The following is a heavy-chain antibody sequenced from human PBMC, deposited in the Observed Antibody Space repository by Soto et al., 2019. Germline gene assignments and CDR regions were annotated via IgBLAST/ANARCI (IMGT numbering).Heavy chain of an antibody. V-gene: IGHV3-23*01. Sequence: EVQLLESGGGLVQPGGSLRLSCEASGFIFSTYAMSWVRQGPGKGLVWVSVIGGEAVSTNCADSVKGRCTVSRDNSKNTVYLQLDSLRDDDTAVYYCAKDSTSYNGVYDPFDIWGRGTMVTVSS. CDR1: GFIFSTYA. D-gene: IGHD1-1*01. J-gene: IGHJ3*02. CDR3: AKDSTSYNGVYDPFDI. CDR2: IGGEAVST.